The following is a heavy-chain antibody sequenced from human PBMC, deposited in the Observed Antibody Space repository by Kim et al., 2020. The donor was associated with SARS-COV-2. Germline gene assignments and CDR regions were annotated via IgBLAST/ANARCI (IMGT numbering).Heavy chain of an antibody. CDR3: ARGQGLDY. J-gene: IGHJ4*01. Sequence: SETLSLTCSVSGGSISSCYKFWIRNPPQTALDLDWISYISYSANSHSSPSLRSRITIALQTTQNQFSLNLASVTDAAAADYSWARGQGLDYCGLGTLVT. CDR2: ISYSANS. CDR1: GGSISSCYKF. V-gene: IGHV4-31*03.